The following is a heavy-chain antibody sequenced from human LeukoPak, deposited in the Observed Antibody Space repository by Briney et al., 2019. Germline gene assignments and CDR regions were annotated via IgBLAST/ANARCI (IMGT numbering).Heavy chain of an antibody. V-gene: IGHV1-46*01. D-gene: IGHD3-10*01. CDR3: AGDQPRITMAPNWFDL. J-gene: IGHJ5*02. CDR2: INPSGGST. CDR1: GYTFTSYY. Sequence: GASVKVSCTASGYTFTSYYMHWVRQAPGQGLEWMGIINPSGGSTSYAQKFQGRVTMTRDTSTSTVYMELSRLRSDDTAVYYCAGDQPRITMAPNWFDLWGQGTLVTVSS.